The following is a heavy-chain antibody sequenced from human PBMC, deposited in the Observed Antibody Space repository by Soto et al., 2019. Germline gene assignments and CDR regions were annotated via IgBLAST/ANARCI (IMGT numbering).Heavy chain of an antibody. D-gene: IGHD2-15*01. J-gene: IGHJ5*01. CDR1: GFPLSKYA. CDR2: ISYDGSSQ. V-gene: IGHV3-30-3*01. CDR3: ARHRGPQLLQGNRWFDL. Sequence: GSLRILCAAPGFPLSKYAMQWVRQAPGKGLEWVTVISYDGSSQYYADSVKGRFTVSRDNSKNTLYVQLDSLRADDTAVYYCARHRGPQLLQGNRWFDLWGQGTLVTVSS.